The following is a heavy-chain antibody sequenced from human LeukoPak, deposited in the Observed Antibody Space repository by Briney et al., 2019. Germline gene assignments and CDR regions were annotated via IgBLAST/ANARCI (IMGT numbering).Heavy chain of an antibody. CDR2: ISSSSSYI. CDR1: GFTFSSYS. Sequence: GGSLRLSCAASGFTFSSYSMNWVRRAPGKGLEWVSSISSSSSYIYYADSVKGRFTISRDNAKNSLYLQMNSLRAEDTAVYYCARDLQSFVVVPAAIEYWGQGTLVTVSS. D-gene: IGHD2-2*01. CDR3: ARDLQSFVVVPAAIEY. J-gene: IGHJ4*02. V-gene: IGHV3-21*01.